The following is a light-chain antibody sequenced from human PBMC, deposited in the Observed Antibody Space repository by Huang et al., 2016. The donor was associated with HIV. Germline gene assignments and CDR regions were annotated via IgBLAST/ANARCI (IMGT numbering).Light chain of an antibody. CDR2: DAS. Sequence: EIVLTQSPATLSLSHGERATLSCRASQSINKYLAWYQHKPGQAPRLLIYDASTRATGIPGRVSGSGSGTDFTLTISSLEPEDFAVYYCQQRRNWLTFGGGTKVEIK. J-gene: IGKJ4*01. CDR3: QQRRNWLT. V-gene: IGKV3-11*01. CDR1: QSINKY.